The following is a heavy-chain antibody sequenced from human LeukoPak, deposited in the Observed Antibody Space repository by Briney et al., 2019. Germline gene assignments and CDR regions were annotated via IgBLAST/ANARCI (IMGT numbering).Heavy chain of an antibody. CDR2: IIPIFGTA. CDR3: ARVPMVRGVTLALYYYYMDV. CDR1: GGTFSSYA. V-gene: IGHV1-69*06. D-gene: IGHD3-10*01. J-gene: IGHJ6*03. Sequence: SVKVSCKASGGTFSSYAISWVRQAPGQGLEWMGGIIPIFGTANCAQKFQGRVTITADKSTSTAYMELSSLRSEDTAVYYCARVPMVRGVTLALYYYYMDVWGKGTTVTVSS.